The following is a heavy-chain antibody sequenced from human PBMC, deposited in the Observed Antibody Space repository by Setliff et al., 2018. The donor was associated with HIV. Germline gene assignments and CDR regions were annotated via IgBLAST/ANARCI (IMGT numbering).Heavy chain of an antibody. J-gene: IGHJ4*02. CDR1: GGSISSSSYY. CDR3: ARGTAPRRGTNYGGNYPLDS. D-gene: IGHD4-17*01. V-gene: IGHV4-39*07. Sequence: SETLSLTCTASGGSISSSSYYWGWIRQPPGKGLEWIGSIYYSGSTYYTPSLKSRVTIPIDTSKHQFSLKLSSVTAADTAVYYCARGTAPRRGTNYGGNYPLDSWGQGTLVTVSS. CDR2: IYYSGST.